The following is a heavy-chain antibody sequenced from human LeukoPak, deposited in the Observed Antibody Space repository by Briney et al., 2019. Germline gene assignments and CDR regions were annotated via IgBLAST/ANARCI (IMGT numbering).Heavy chain of an antibody. D-gene: IGHD1-26*01. V-gene: IGHV3-48*03. CDR2: ITSSGNTI. J-gene: IGHJ4*02. CDR3: ATTNRYSGSYRDFDY. CDR1: GFTFSSYG. Sequence: GGSLRLSCAASGFTFSSYGMNWVRQAPGKGLEWVSYITSSGNTIYYADSVKGRFTISRDNAKNSLYLQMNSLRAEDTALYYCATTNRYSGSYRDFDYWGQGTLVTVSS.